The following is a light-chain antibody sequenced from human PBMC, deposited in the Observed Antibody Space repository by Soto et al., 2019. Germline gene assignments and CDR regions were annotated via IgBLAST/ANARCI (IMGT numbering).Light chain of an antibody. CDR1: QSTSRW. CDR2: KAS. CDR3: QQYDSYSKT. Sequence: DIQMTQSPSTLSAAVGDRVTITCRASQSTSRWLAWYQQKPGKAPKLLIYKASSLEIGVPSRFSGSASGTEFTLTISSLQPDDFATYYCQQYDSYSKTFGQGTKV. V-gene: IGKV1-5*03. J-gene: IGKJ1*01.